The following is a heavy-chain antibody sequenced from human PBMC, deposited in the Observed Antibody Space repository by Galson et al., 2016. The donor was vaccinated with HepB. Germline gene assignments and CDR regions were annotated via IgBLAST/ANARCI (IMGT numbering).Heavy chain of an antibody. CDR1: AATFSTRA. J-gene: IGHJ4*02. Sequence: SVKVSCKASAATFSTRAINWVRQAPGQRLEWMGVIIPRFGRTNYAQKFQGRLTMTADESTTTVFMELSRLGPDDTAVFYCARGGNLFDSWGQRTLVTVSS. V-gene: IGHV1-69*13. CDR3: ARGGNLFDS. CDR2: IIPRFGRT. D-gene: IGHD4-23*01.